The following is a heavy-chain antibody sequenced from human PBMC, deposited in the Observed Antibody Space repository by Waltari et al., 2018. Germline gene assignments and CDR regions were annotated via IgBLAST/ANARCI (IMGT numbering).Heavy chain of an antibody. CDR1: GFKFSDYG. D-gene: IGHD3-16*01. CDR2: ITWNGGII. J-gene: IGHJ4*02. Sequence: EVQLAESGGAVVRPGGSLRLTCVASGFKFSDYGMSWVRRVPGKGIDWVSGITWNGGIISYSDSVKGRFTITRDNDKNSLSLQMTSLRVEDTALYYCARYLNWGLPRFDNWGQGTQVTVSS. CDR3: ARYLNWGLPRFDN. V-gene: IGHV3-20*04.